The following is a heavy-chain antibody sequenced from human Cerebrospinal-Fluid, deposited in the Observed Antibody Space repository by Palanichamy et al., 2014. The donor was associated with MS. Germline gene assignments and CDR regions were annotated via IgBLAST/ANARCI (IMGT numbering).Heavy chain of an antibody. CDR3: ARGGACSADSCSILGFDS. J-gene: IGHJ4*02. V-gene: IGHV4-34*01. D-gene: IGHD2-15*01. CDR1: GGSFNDYY. CDR2: INHSGST. Sequence: QVQLQQWGAGLLKPSETLSLTCAVYGGSFNDYYWSWVRQPQEGLEWIGEINHSGSTNYNPSLESRVTISVDTSKNQFSLKLSSATVADTAVYYCARGGACSADSCSILGFDSWGQGTLVTVSS.